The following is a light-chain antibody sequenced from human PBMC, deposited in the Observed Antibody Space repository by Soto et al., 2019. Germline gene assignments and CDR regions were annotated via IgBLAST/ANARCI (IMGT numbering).Light chain of an antibody. V-gene: IGKV3-15*01. CDR3: QQYNNWPLHT. CDR2: GAS. J-gene: IGKJ2*01. Sequence: EIILTQSPASLSVSPGERATLSCRASQSVNNNLAWYQQKPGQAPRLLIYGASTRATGIPGRFRGSGSGTEFTLTITSLQSEDFAVYFCQQYNNWPLHTFGQGTKLEIK. CDR1: QSVNNN.